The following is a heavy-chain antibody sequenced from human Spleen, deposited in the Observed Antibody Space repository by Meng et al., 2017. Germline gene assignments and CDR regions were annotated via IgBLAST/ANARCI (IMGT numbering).Heavy chain of an antibody. CDR2: ITPGSGNT. V-gene: IGHV1-3*01. Sequence: QVKLVQSGAEVKKPGASVKVSCKASGYTFTSYAMHWVRQAPGQSLEWMGWITPGSGNTKYSQKFQGRLTITTDTSASTAYMELSTLRSEDTAVYYCARDFTSGSSGDPWGQGTLVTVSS. CDR1: GYTFTSYA. D-gene: IGHD6-19*01. J-gene: IGHJ5*02. CDR3: ARDFTSGSSGDP.